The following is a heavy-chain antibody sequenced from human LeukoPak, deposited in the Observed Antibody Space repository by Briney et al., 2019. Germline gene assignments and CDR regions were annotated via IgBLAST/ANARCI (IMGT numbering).Heavy chain of an antibody. CDR1: GYTFTSYG. V-gene: IGHV1-18*01. J-gene: IGHJ3*02. D-gene: IGHD2-15*01. CDR2: ISTYNGNT. Sequence: EASVKVSCKASGYTFTSYGISWVRQAPRQGLEWMGWISTYNGNTKYAQKLQGRVTMTTDTSTSTAYMELRSLRSDDTAVYYCAKDPCSGGSRHDAFDIWGQGTMVTVSS. CDR3: AKDPCSGGSRHDAFDI.